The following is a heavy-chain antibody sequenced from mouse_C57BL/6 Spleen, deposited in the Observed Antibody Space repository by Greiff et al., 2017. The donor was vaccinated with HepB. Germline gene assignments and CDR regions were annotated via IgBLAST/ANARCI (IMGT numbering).Heavy chain of an antibody. CDR3: ARSKSTGFDY. CDR2: IYPGDGDT. Sequence: QVQLQQSGPELVKPGASVKISCKASGYAFSSSWMNWVKQRPGKGLEWIGRIYPGDGDTNYNGKFKGKATLTADKSSSTAYMRLSSLTSEDSAVYFCARSKSTGFDYWGQGTTLTVSS. CDR1: GYAFSSSW. J-gene: IGHJ2*01. V-gene: IGHV1-82*01. D-gene: IGHD4-1*02.